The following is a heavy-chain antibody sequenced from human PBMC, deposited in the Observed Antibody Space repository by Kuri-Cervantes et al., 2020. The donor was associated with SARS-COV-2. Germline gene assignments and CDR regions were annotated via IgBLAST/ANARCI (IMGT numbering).Heavy chain of an antibody. Sequence: GGSLRLSCAASGFTFSSYAMSWVRQAPGKGLGWVSAISGSGGSTYYADSVKGRFTISRDNSKNTLYLQMNSLRAEDTAVYYCAKERWSEVGATPFDYWGQGTLVTVSS. J-gene: IGHJ4*02. CDR1: GFTFSSYA. CDR2: ISGSGGST. CDR3: AKERWSEVGATPFDY. D-gene: IGHD1-26*01. V-gene: IGHV3-23*01.